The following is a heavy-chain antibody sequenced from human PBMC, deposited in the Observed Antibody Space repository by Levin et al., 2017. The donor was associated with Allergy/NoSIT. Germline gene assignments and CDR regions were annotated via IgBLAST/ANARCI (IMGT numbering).Heavy chain of an antibody. CDR1: GFTTNLYS. CDR3: ARYGGGLTYSYGMDV. V-gene: IGHV3-48*01. Sequence: GGSLRLSCSASGFTTNLYSMNWVRQAPGKGLEWVSYISNSGSDIYYADSVKGRFTISRDNAKKSLYLQMNSLRAEDTAVYYCARYGGGLTYSYGMDVWGQGTTVTVSS. J-gene: IGHJ6*02. CDR2: ISNSGSDI. D-gene: IGHD3-16*01.